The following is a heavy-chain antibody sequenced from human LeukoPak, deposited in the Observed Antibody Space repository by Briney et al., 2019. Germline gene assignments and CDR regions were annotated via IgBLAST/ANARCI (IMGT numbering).Heavy chain of an antibody. D-gene: IGHD3-10*01. V-gene: IGHV1-2*02. CDR1: GYTFTGYY. J-gene: IGHJ6*03. CDR2: INPNSGGT. Sequence: ASVKVSCKASGYTFTGYYMHWVRRAPGQGLEWMGWINPNSGGTNYAQKFQGRVTMTRDTSISTAYMELSRLRSDDTAVYYCARGGLLWFGELLIHYYYYMDVWGKGTTVTISS. CDR3: ARGGLLWFGELLIHYYYYMDV.